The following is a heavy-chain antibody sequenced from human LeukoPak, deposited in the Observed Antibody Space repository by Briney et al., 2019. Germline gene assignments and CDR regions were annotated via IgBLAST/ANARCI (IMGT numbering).Heavy chain of an antibody. CDR3: AKDYSGSWYYFDY. CDR2: ISGSGEST. CDR1: GFIFSNYA. J-gene: IGHJ4*02. D-gene: IGHD6-13*01. Sequence: GGSLRLSCAASGFIFSNYAITWIRQAPGKGLEWVSEISGSGESTYYGDSVKGRFTISRDNSKNTLYLHMNSLRAEDTALYYCAKDYSGSWYYFDYWGQGTLVTVSS. V-gene: IGHV3-23*01.